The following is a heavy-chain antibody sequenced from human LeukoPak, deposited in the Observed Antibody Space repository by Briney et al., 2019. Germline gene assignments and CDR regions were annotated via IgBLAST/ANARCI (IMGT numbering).Heavy chain of an antibody. J-gene: IGHJ4*02. V-gene: IGHV3-7*01. CDR3: ARGPDYCDRLDFFDY. CDR2: IKQDGSQ. D-gene: IGHD4-17*01. Sequence: GGSLRLSCGASEFNLLVCGMLGVRQAPGKGLAWVASIKQDGSQYYVDSVKGRFIISRDNAKNSLYLQMNSLRAEDTAVYSCARGPDYCDRLDFFDYCGQGTLVTVSS. CDR1: EFNLLVCG.